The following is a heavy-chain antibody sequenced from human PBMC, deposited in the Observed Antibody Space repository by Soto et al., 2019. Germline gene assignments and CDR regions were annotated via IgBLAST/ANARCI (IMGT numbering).Heavy chain of an antibody. CDR1: GFTFSSYA. D-gene: IGHD3-10*01. CDR3: ARDAPLSERSGGMVRGASYYYGMDV. V-gene: IGHV3-30-3*01. CDR2: ISYDGSNK. J-gene: IGHJ6*02. Sequence: GGSLRLSCAASGFTFSSYAMHWVRQAPGKGLEWVAVISYDGSNKYYADSVKGRFTISRDNSKNTLYLQMNSLRAEDTAVYYCARDAPLSERSGGMVRGASYYYGMDVWGQGTTVTVSS.